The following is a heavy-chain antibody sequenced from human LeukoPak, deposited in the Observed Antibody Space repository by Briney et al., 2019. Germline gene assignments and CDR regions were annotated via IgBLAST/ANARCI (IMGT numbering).Heavy chain of an antibody. V-gene: IGHV5-51*01. CDR2: IYPGDSDT. CDR3: ARTMVATMSSFDS. CDR1: GYNFSNNW. Sequence: GASLKISCKGSGYNFSNNWIAWVRPMPGKGLEWMGIIYPGDSDTRYSPSFQGQITISADKSISTAYLQWSSLKASDTAMYYCARTMVATMSSFDSWGQGTLVTVSS. J-gene: IGHJ5*01. D-gene: IGHD5-12*01.